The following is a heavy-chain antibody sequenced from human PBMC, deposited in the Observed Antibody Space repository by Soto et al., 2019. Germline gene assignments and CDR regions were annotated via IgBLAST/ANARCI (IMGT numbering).Heavy chain of an antibody. CDR1: GYTFTSYY. D-gene: IGHD2-8*01. CDR2: INPSGGST. CDR3: GSWSAGRCTNGVCYIDDY. Sequence: ASVKVSCKASGYTFTSYYMHWVRQAPGQGLEWMGIINPSGGSTSYAQKFQGRVTMTRDTSTSTVYMELSSLRSEDTAVYYCGSWSAGRCTNGVCYIDDYWGQGTLVTSPQ. J-gene: IGHJ4*02. V-gene: IGHV1-46*01.